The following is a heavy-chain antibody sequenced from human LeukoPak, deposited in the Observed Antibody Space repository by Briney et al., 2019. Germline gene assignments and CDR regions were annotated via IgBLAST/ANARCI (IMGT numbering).Heavy chain of an antibody. D-gene: IGHD2-2*02. CDR3: AREKWDIVVVPAAIYPTGNYYYYYMDV. Sequence: PSQTLSLTCTVSGGSISSGGYYWSWIRQPPGKGLEWIGYIYHSGSTYYNPSLKSRVTISVDRSKNQFSLKLSSVTAADTAVYYCAREKWDIVVVPAAIYPTGNYYYYYMDVWGKGTTVTVSS. CDR1: GGSISSGGYY. V-gene: IGHV4-30-2*01. CDR2: IYHSGST. J-gene: IGHJ6*03.